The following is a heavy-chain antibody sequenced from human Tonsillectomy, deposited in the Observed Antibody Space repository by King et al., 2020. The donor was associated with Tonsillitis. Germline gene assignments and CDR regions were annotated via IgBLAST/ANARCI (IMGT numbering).Heavy chain of an antibody. CDR2: IYSNDEK. V-gene: IGHV2-5*01. Sequence: TLKESGPTLVKPTQTLTLTCTFSGFSLSTNEVGVGWIRQPPGQALEWLALIYSNDEKRYRPSLKSRLTITKETSKNQVVLTMTNMDPVDTATYYCAHCIGSIDFDYWGQGTLVTVSS. J-gene: IGHJ4*02. D-gene: IGHD2-15*01. CDR1: GFSLSTNEVG. CDR3: AHCIGSIDFDY.